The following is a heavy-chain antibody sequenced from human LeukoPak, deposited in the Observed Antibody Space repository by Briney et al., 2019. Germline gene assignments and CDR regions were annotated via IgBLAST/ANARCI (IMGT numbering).Heavy chain of an antibody. V-gene: IGHV3-7*01. CDR2: IKEDGSEK. Sequence: GGSLRLSCAASGFTFSSYWMSWVRQAPGKGLEWVANIKEDGSEKYYVDSVKGRFTISRDNAKKSLFLQMNSLRVEDTAVYYCARGRNLAVWGQGPTVTVSS. J-gene: IGHJ6*02. CDR1: GFTFSSYW. CDR3: ARGRNLAV.